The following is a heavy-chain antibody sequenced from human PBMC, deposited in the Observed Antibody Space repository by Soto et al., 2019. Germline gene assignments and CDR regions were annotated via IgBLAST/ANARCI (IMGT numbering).Heavy chain of an antibody. J-gene: IGHJ4*02. CDR3: ARAVGGPTSNLDY. CDR1: GYTFTSYA. CDR2: INAGNGNT. D-gene: IGHD3-16*01. V-gene: IGHV1-3*05. Sequence: QVQLVQSGAEEKKPGASVKVSCKASGYTFTSYAMHWVRQAPGQRLEWMGWINAGNGNTKYSQKFQGRVTITRDTSESRAYMELSSLRSEDTAVYYCARAVGGPTSNLDYWGQGTLVTVSS.